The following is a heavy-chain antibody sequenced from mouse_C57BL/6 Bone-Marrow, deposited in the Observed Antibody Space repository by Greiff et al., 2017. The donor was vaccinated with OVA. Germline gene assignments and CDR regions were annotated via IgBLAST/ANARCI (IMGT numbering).Heavy chain of an antibody. CDR3: AIPPTHYDYDWYFDV. V-gene: IGHV1-74*01. Sequence: QVQLQQPGAELVKPGASVKVSCKASGYTFTSYWMHWVKQRPGQGLEWIGRIHPSDSDTNYNQKFKGKATLTVDKSSSTAYMQLSSLTSEDSAIYYCAIPPTHYDYDWYFDVWGTGTTVTVSS. CDR2: IHPSDSDT. D-gene: IGHD2-4*01. CDR1: GYTFTSYW. J-gene: IGHJ1*03.